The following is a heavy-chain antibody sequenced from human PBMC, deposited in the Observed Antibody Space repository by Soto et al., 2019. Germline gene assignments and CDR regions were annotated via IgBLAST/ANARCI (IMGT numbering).Heavy chain of an antibody. Sequence: EVQLVETGGGLIQPGGSLRLSCAASGFTVSNTYMTWVRQPPGKGLECVSVIYTAGGTNYADSVKGRFIISRDNSKNTLYLQMNSLRAEATAVYYCARALPVAKGGFEHWGQGTLVTVSS. D-gene: IGHD2-2*01. V-gene: IGHV3-53*02. CDR1: GFTVSNTY. J-gene: IGHJ5*02. CDR2: IYTAGGT. CDR3: ARALPVAKGGFEH.